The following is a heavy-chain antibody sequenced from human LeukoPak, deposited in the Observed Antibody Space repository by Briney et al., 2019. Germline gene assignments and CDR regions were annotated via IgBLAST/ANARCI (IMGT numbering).Heavy chain of an antibody. CDR2: VTGSGGNT. V-gene: IGHV3-23*01. CDR1: GFTFSNYA. Sequence: GASLRLPCAASGFTFSNYAMSWVRQAPGKGLEWVSAVTGSGGNTYYADSVKGRFTIFRDNSKNTVFLQMNSLRAEDTAVYYCAKWGDYDVLTGYYVSDYWGQGTLVTVSS. CDR3: AKWGDYDVLTGYYVSDY. D-gene: IGHD3-9*01. J-gene: IGHJ4*02.